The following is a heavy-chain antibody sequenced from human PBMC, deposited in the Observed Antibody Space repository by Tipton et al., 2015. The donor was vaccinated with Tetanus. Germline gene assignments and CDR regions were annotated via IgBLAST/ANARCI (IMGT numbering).Heavy chain of an antibody. CDR2: VNQAGNT. CDR3: ARGPRTRIYDSSGYSFRYFYGMDV. J-gene: IGHJ6*02. D-gene: IGHD3-22*01. V-gene: IGHV4-34*01. Sequence: TLSLTCAVYGGSFTDYSWSWIRQPPGQGLEWIGEVNQAGNTDYIPSLKGRVTMSLDTSKSQLSLNLSSVTAADTAVCYCARGPRTRIYDSSGYSFRYFYGMDVWGLGATVTVSS. CDR1: GGSFTDYS.